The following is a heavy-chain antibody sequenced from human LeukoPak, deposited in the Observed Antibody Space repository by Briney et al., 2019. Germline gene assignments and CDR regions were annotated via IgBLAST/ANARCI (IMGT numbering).Heavy chain of an antibody. J-gene: IGHJ4*02. CDR3: ARNNGTSSSWYY. D-gene: IGHD6-13*01. CDR1: GYTFTSYW. Sequence: ASVKVSCKASGYTFTSYWIGWVRQMPGKGLEWMGIIYPGDSDTRYSPSFQGQVTISADKSISTAYLQWSSLKASDTAMYYCARNNGTSSSWYYWGQGTLVTVSS. V-gene: IGHV5-51*01. CDR2: IYPGDSDT.